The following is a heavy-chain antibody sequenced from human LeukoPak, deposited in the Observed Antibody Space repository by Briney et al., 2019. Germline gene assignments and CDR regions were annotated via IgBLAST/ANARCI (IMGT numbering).Heavy chain of an antibody. Sequence: GGSLRLSCAASGFTFSSYWMHWVRQAPGKGLEWVANIKQDGSEKYYVDSVKGRFTISRDNAKNSLYLQMNGLRAEDTAVYYCARDVRSYYDSSVLPHFDYWGQGTLVTVSS. CDR3: ARDVRSYYDSSVLPHFDY. J-gene: IGHJ4*02. CDR2: IKQDGSEK. CDR1: GFTFSSYW. D-gene: IGHD3-22*01. V-gene: IGHV3-7*03.